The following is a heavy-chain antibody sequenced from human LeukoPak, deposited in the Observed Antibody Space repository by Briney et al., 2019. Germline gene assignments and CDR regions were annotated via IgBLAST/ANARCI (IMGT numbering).Heavy chain of an antibody. CDR3: ASFSGSYYFDY. J-gene: IGHJ4*02. CDR2: INHSGST. CDR1: GGSFSGYY. D-gene: IGHD1-26*01. Sequence: SETLSLTCAVYGGSFSGYYWSWIRQPPGKGLEWIGEINHSGSTNYNPSLKSRVTISVDTSKNQFSLKLSSVTAADTAVYYCASFSGSYYFDYWGQGTLATVSS. V-gene: IGHV4-34*01.